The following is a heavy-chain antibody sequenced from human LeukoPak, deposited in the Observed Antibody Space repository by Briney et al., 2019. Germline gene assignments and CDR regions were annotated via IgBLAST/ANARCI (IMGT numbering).Heavy chain of an antibody. CDR3: AKLWEPH. CDR2: VSGSDDTT. Sequence: GGSLRLSCTASGFTLSNYGVSWVGQAPGKGLEWVSSVSGSDDTTYYADSVKGRFTISRDNSKNTLYLQMNSLRAEDTAVYYCAKLWEPHWGQGTLVTVSS. CDR1: GFTLSNYG. D-gene: IGHD1-14*01. J-gene: IGHJ4*02. V-gene: IGHV3-23*01.